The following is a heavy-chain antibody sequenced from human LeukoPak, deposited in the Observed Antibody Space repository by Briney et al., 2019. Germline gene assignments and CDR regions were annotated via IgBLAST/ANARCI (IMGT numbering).Heavy chain of an antibody. D-gene: IGHD5-18*01. Sequence: GGSLRLSCAASGFTFNNYAMTWVRQAPGKGLEWVSAISGSGGTTLYAGSVKGRFTISRDNSKSTLYLQMNSLRAEDAAVYYCAKDQGIQLWLKYFQHWGQGTLVTVSS. CDR2: ISGSGGTT. CDR1: GFTFNNYA. V-gene: IGHV3-23*01. CDR3: AKDQGIQLWLKYFQH. J-gene: IGHJ1*01.